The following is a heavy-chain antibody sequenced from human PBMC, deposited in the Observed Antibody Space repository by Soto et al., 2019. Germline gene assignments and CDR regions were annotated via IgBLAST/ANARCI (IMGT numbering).Heavy chain of an antibody. CDR2: IYWDDDK. CDR1: GFSLTSRPMG. Sequence: QITLKESGPTVVKPTQTLTLTCAFSGFSLTSRPMGVGWIRQPPGKALEWLAVIYWDDDKRYSPSLKSRLAITKDTSGNLVVLTMTNMVPVDTATCYYSHRLSLYNWNGGYFHYWGQGALVTVSS. CDR3: SHRLSLYNWNGGYFHY. D-gene: IGHD1-1*01. J-gene: IGHJ4*02. V-gene: IGHV2-5*02.